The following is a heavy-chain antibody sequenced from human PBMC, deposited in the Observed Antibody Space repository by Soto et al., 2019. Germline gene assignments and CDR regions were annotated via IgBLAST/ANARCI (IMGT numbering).Heavy chain of an antibody. V-gene: IGHV4-31*03. D-gene: IGHD6-6*01. CDR2: IYDSESA. CDR1: GESISSGGYY. CDR3: ARASSSSSAADY. Sequence: QVQLQESAPGLAKPSQTLSLTCSVSGESISSGGYYWSWIRHHPGKGLEWIGYIYDSESAYYNPSLKSRVTISMDTSKNHFAMRLSSVTAADTAVYYCARASSSSSAADYWGQGTLATVCS. J-gene: IGHJ4*02.